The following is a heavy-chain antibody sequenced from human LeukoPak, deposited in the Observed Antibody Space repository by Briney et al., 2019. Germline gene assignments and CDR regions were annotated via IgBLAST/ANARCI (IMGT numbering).Heavy chain of an antibody. CDR2: ICYSGST. CDR1: GGSISSGGYY. Sequence: SETLSLTCTVSGGSISSGGYYWSWIRQHPGKGLEWIGYICYSGSTYYNPSLKSRVTISVDTSKNQFSLKLSSVTAADTAVYYCARDLGSGYSSHRFDPWGQGTLVTVSS. CDR3: ARDLGSGYSSHRFDP. D-gene: IGHD6-13*01. J-gene: IGHJ5*02. V-gene: IGHV4-31*03.